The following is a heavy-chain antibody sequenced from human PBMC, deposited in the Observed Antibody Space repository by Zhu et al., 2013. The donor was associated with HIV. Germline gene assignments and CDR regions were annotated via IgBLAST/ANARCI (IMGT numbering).Heavy chain of an antibody. D-gene: IGHD5-18*01. CDR3: ARDLMDTAMAQSRDRGDY. Sequence: QVQLVQSGAEVKKPGSSVKVSCKASGGTFSSYTISWVRQAPGQGLEWMGRIIPILGIANYAQKFQGRVTITADKSTSTAYMELSSLRSEDTAVYYCARDLMDTAMAQSRDRGDYWGQGTLVTVSS. V-gene: IGHV1-69*08. J-gene: IGHJ4*02. CDR1: GGTFSSYT. CDR2: IIPILGIA.